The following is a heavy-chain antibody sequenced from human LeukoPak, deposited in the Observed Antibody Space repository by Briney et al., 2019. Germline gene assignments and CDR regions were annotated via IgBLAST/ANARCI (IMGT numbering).Heavy chain of an antibody. CDR3: ARDSRDGSSWYELFDY. CDR1: GFTFSSYE. D-gene: IGHD6-13*01. J-gene: IGHJ4*02. V-gene: IGHV3-48*03. CDR2: ISSGGSTI. Sequence: GGSLRLSCAASGFTFSSYEMNWVGQAPGKGLNGVSYISSGGSTIYYADSVKGRFTISRDNAKNSLYLQMNSLRAEDTAVYYCARDSRDGSSWYELFDYWGQGTLVTVSS.